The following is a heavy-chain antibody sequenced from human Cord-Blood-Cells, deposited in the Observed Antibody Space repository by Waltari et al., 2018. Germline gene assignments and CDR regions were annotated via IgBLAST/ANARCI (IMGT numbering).Heavy chain of an antibody. J-gene: IGHJ3*02. V-gene: IGHV4-30-2*01. CDR2: IYHSGST. Sequence: QLQLQESGSGLVKPSQTLSLTCAVSGGSLRSGGYSWSWIRQPPGKGLEWIGYIYHSGSTYYNPSLKSRVTISVDRSKNQFSLKLSSVTAADTAVYYCARAPYRGAFDIWGQGTMVTVSS. CDR3: ARAPYRGAFDI. CDR1: GGSLRSGGYS.